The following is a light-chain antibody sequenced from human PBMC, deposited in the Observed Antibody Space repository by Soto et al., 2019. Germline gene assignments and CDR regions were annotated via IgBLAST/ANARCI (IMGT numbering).Light chain of an antibody. J-gene: IGLJ3*02. CDR2: DVT. CDR3: SSYTSSSPLV. V-gene: IGLV2-14*03. Sequence: HSVLTQPASVSGSLGQSITISCTGTTSDVGAYNYVSWYQQHPGKAPQLVIYDVTNRPSGVSNRFSGSKSGNTASLTISGLQAEDEADYYCSSYTSSSPLVFGGGTKVTVL. CDR1: TSDVGAYNY.